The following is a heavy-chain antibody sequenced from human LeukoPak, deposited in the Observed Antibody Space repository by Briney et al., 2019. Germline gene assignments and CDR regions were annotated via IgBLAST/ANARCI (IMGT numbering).Heavy chain of an antibody. CDR2: MNPNSGNT. J-gene: IGHJ4*02. V-gene: IGHV1-8*01. D-gene: IGHD5-24*01. Sequence: ASVKVSCKASGYTFTSYDINWVRQATGQGLEWMGWMNPNSGNTGYAQKFQGRVTMTRNTSISTAYMELSSLRSEDTAVYYCARGPRNCRDGYNSNCPFDYWGQGTLVTVSS. CDR3: ARGPRNCRDGYNSNCPFDY. CDR1: GYTFTSYD.